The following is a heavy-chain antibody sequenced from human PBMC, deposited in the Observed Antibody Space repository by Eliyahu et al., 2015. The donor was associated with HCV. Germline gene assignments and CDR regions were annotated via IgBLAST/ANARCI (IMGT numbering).Heavy chain of an antibody. J-gene: IGHJ2*01. CDR3: ARNSYDIRYGYYFDL. Sequence: VQLVESGGVLVQPGESLRLTCEAAGFTVXKAYMSWVRQAPGKGLEWVSILYSSGQTYYADSLQDRFTISRDSSKNTLFLRLNNLRAEDTALYYCARNSYDIRYGYYFDLWGRGTLVTVSS. CDR2: LYSSGQT. V-gene: IGHV3-66*01. D-gene: IGHD2-15*01. CDR1: GFTVXKAY.